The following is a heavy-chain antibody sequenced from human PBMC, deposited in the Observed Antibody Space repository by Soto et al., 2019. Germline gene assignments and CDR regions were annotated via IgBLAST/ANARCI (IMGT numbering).Heavy chain of an antibody. CDR3: AREKVVVAASVWFDP. Sequence: SETLSLTCTVSGGPISSGGYYWSWIRQHPGKGLEWIGYIYYSGSTYYNPSLKSRVTISVDTSKNQFSLKLSSVTAADTAVYYCAREKVVVAASVWFDPWGQGTLVTVSS. D-gene: IGHD2-15*01. V-gene: IGHV4-31*03. J-gene: IGHJ5*02. CDR2: IYYSGST. CDR1: GGPISSGGYY.